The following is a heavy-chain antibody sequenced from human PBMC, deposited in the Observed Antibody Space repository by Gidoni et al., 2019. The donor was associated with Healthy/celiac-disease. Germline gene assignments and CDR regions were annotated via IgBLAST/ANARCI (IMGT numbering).Heavy chain of an antibody. CDR2: ISGSGGST. CDR3: AKDPPTSLYGMDV. V-gene: IGHV3-23*01. J-gene: IGHJ6*02. Sequence: EVQLLESGGGLVQPGGSLRLSCASSGFTFSSYAMSWVRQPPGKGLEWVSAISGSGGSTYYADSVKGRFTISRDNSKNTLYLQMNSLRAEDTAVYYWAKDPPTSLYGMDVWGQGTTVTVSS. D-gene: IGHD1-1*01. CDR1: GFTFSSYA.